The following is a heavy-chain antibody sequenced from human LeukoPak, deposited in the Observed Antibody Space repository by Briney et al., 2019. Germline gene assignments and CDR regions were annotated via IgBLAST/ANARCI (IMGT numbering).Heavy chain of an antibody. Sequence: GRSLRLSCAASGFTFDDYAMHWVRHAPGKGLEWVSGISWNSGSIVYADSVKGRFTISRDNAKNSLYLQMNSLRADDTALYYCAKSWSGYYSYYFDYWGQGTLVTVSS. V-gene: IGHV3-9*01. CDR2: ISWNSGSI. CDR3: AKSWSGYYSYYFDY. J-gene: IGHJ4*02. CDR1: GFTFDDYA. D-gene: IGHD3-3*01.